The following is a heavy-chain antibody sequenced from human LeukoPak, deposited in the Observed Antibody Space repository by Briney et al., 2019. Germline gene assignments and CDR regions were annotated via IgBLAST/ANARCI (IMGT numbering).Heavy chain of an antibody. V-gene: IGHV3-30*18. CDR3: AKDNRVSLSGYDSNYYYYYYMDV. D-gene: IGHD5-12*01. CDR2: ISYDGSNK. J-gene: IGHJ6*03. Sequence: GGSLRLSCAASGFTFSSYGMHWVRQAPGKGPEWVAVISYDGSNKYYADSVKGRFTISRDNSKNTLYLQMNSLRAEDTAVYYCAKDNRVSLSGYDSNYYYYYYMDVWGKGTTVTVSS. CDR1: GFTFSSYG.